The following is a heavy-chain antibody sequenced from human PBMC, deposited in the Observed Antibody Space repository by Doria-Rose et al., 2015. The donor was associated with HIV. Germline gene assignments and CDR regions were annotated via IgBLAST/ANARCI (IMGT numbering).Heavy chain of an antibody. D-gene: IGHD4-17*01. CDR3: ARDHYGVPGDS. CDR1: GESVGSYSYY. CDR2: IHTGVTT. Sequence: QVQLQESGPGLVRPSQTLSLTCAVSGESVGSYSYYLAWIRQTARQGLQWIGHIHTGVTTSYHPYMRSRVTISVDTSKNQFSLTLPSFTAADTAVYYCARDHYGVPGDSWGQGILVTVSS. J-gene: IGHJ5*02. V-gene: IGHV4-61*02.